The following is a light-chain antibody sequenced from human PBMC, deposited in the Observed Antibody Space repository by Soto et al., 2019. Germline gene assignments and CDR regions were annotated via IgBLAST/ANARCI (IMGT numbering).Light chain of an antibody. J-gene: IGLJ2*01. Sequence: QSALTQPASVSGSPGQPITISCTGTSSDVGHYNLVSWYQQYPGKAPKLLIYEVRQRPSGVSHRFSGSKSDNTASLTISGLQAEDEADYYCCSYSGSSTSVLFGGGTKVTVL. CDR1: SSDVGHYNL. V-gene: IGLV2-23*02. CDR3: CSYSGSSTSVL. CDR2: EVR.